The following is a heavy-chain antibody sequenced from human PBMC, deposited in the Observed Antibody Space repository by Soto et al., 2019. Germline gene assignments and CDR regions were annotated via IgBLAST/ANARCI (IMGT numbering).Heavy chain of an antibody. CDR2: IHYSGSI. Sequence: TLSLTCTVSCGSISYEYYHWTWIRQSPGKGLEWIGYIHYSGSIIYNPSFKSRVTISVDTSKNQFSLQLSSVTAADTAVYFCAREDDGGDRDYYGLDVWGQGTTVTVSS. CDR3: AREDDGGDRDYYGLDV. V-gene: IGHV4-30-4*08. J-gene: IGHJ6*02. D-gene: IGHD2-21*02. CDR1: CGSISYEYYH.